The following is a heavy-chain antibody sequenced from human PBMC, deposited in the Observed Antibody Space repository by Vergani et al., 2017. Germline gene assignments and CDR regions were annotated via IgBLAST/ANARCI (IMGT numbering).Heavy chain of an antibody. Sequence: QVQLVQSGAEVKKPGASVKVSCKASGYTFSTYGISWVRQAPGQGLEWMGWISAYNGNTNYPEKFQGRLTMTTDTSTRTAYMELRSQRSDDTAVYYCARDLIENDKYGGSGYWGPGTLVTVSS. CDR3: ARDLIENDKYGGSGY. J-gene: IGHJ1*01. D-gene: IGHD6-25*01. V-gene: IGHV1-18*01. CDR2: ISAYNGNT. CDR1: GYTFSTYG.